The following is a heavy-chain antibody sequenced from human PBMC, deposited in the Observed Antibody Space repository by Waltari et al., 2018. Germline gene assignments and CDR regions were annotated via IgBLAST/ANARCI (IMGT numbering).Heavy chain of an antibody. Sequence: QVQLVQSGAEVKKTGASVKVSCKASGYSFTSYGISWVRQAPGQGLEWMGWISAYNGNTNSAQNLQDRVTMTRDTSTSTAYMELRSLRSDDTAVYYCARGHTVAPNDYWGQGTLVTVSS. CDR1: GYSFTSYG. J-gene: IGHJ4*02. V-gene: IGHV1-18*01. D-gene: IGHD4-4*01. CDR2: ISAYNGNT. CDR3: ARGHTVAPNDY.